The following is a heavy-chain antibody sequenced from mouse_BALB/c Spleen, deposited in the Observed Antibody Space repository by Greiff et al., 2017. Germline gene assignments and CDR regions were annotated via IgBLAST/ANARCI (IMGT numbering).Heavy chain of an antibody. CDR1: GFAFSSYD. V-gene: IGHV5-12-1*01. Sequence: EVMLVESGGGLVKPGGSLKLSCAASGFAFSSYDMSWVRQTPEKRLEWVAYISSGGGSTYYPDTVKGRFTISRDNAKNTLYLQMSSLKSEDTAMYYCARQLRSLDYWGQGTTLTVSS. D-gene: IGHD1-1*01. CDR2: ISSGGGST. CDR3: ARQLRSLDY. J-gene: IGHJ2*01.